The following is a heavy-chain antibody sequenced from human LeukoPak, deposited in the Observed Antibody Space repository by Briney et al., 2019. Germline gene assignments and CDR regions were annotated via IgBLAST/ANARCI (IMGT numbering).Heavy chain of an antibody. Sequence: GGSLRLSCAASGFTFSSYSMNWVRQAPGKGLEWVSSISSSSSYIYYADSVKGRFTISRDNAKNSLYLQMNSLRAEDTAVYYCARDGLPPLVVVAEPFDYWGQGTLVTVSS. V-gene: IGHV3-21*01. CDR3: ARDGLPPLVVVAEPFDY. D-gene: IGHD2-15*01. CDR1: GFTFSSYS. CDR2: ISSSSSYI. J-gene: IGHJ4*02.